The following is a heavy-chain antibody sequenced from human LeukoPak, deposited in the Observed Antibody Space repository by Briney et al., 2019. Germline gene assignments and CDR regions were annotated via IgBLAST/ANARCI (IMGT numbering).Heavy chain of an antibody. Sequence: GASVKVSCKASGYTFTDNYLHWVRQAPGHGLEWMGWISPNTGTTNYAQNFQGRVTMTRDTSISTAYMELGRLRSDDMAMYYCARSPRGFRTLFFDFWGQGSLVTVSS. CDR1: GYTFTDNY. D-gene: IGHD3-10*01. V-gene: IGHV1-2*02. J-gene: IGHJ4*02. CDR3: ARSPRGFRTLFFDF. CDR2: ISPNTGTT.